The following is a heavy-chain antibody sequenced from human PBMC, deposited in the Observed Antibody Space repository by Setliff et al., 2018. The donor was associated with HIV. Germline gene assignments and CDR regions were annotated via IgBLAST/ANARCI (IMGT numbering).Heavy chain of an antibody. CDR1: GFTFSSYA. CDR2: ISYDGSNK. D-gene: IGHD3-22*01. CDR3: ARDRGVYYYDSSGYFADAFDI. J-gene: IGHJ3*02. V-gene: IGHV3-30-3*01. Sequence: GGSLRLSCAASGFTFSSYAMHWVRQAPGKGLEWVAVISYDGSNKYYADSVKGRFTISRDNSKNTLYLQMNSLRAEDTAVYYCARDRGVYYYDSSGYFADAFDIWGQGTMVTVSS.